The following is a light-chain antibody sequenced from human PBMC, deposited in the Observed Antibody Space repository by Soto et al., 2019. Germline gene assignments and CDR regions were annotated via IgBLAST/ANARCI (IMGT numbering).Light chain of an antibody. J-gene: IGLJ3*02. CDR2: EVS. Sequence: QSALTQPPSASGSPGQSVTISCTGTSSDVGGSNFVSWYQQYPGKAPKLMIYEVSKRPSGVPDRFSGAKSGNTASLTVSGLQAEDEADYYCSSYAGSNARTNTVVFGGGTKLTVL. V-gene: IGLV2-8*01. CDR1: SSDVGGSNF. CDR3: SSYAGSNARTNTVV.